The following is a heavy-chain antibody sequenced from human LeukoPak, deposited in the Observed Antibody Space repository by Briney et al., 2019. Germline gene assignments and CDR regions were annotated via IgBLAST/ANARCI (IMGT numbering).Heavy chain of an antibody. J-gene: IGHJ6*02. D-gene: IGHD2-8*01. V-gene: IGHV1-69*13. CDR3: ARDRVLMVYATRYSSSWYRPDYYYGMDV. CDR2: IIPIFGTA. CDR1: GGTFSSYA. Sequence: GASVKVSCKASGGTFSSYAISWVRQAPGQGLEWMGGIIPIFGTANYAQKFQGRVTITADESTSTAYMELSSLRSEDTAVYYCARDRVLMVYATRYSSSWYRPDYYYGMDVWGQGTTVTVSS.